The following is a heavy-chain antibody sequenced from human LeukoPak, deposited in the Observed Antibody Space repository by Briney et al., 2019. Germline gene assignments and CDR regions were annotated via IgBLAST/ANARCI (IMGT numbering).Heavy chain of an antibody. V-gene: IGHV4-4*02. CDR2: VNLQGST. D-gene: IGHD3-10*01. CDR3: ARESSYYYGSVL. J-gene: IGHJ4*02. Sequence: SGTLSLACGVSGGSITSTNYWTWVRQPPGKGLEWIGEVNLQGSTNCNPSLMGRVAISVDMSENHISLQLTSVTAADTAVYYCARESSYYYGSVLWGQGTLVTVSS. CDR1: GGSITSTNY.